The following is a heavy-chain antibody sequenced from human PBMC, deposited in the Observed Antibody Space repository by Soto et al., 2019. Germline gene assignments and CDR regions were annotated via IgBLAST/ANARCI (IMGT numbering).Heavy chain of an antibody. V-gene: IGHV4-59*01. CDR2: IYYSGST. Sequence: KPSETLSLTCTVSGGSISSYYWSWIRQPPGKGLEWIGYIYYSGSTNYNPSLKSRVTISVDTSKNQFSLKLSSVTAADTAVYYCARAYDILTGYPGGYYYYCMDVWGQGTTVTVSS. CDR3: ARAYDILTGYPGGYYYYCMDV. D-gene: IGHD3-9*01. CDR1: GGSISSYY. J-gene: IGHJ6*02.